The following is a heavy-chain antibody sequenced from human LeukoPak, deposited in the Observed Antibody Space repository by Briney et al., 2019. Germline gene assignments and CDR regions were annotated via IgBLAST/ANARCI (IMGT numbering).Heavy chain of an antibody. CDR2: IRYDGSNK. D-gene: IGHD6-13*01. CDR1: GFTFSSYG. Sequence: GGSLRLSCAASGFTFSSYGVHWVRQAPGKGLEWVAFIRYDGSNKYYADSVKGRFTISRDNSKNTLYLQMNSLRAEDTAVYYCAKDPEVRRVSGIAAAGPPFDYWGQRTLVTVSS. CDR3: AKDPEVRRVSGIAAAGPPFDY. J-gene: IGHJ4*02. V-gene: IGHV3-30*02.